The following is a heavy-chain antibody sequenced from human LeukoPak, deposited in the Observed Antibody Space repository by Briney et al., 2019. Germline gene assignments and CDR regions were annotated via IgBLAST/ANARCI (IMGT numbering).Heavy chain of an antibody. J-gene: IGHJ4*02. V-gene: IGHV4-39*01. CDR2: INYGGTT. CDR1: GGSISSDDYY. CDR3: ARYVVSGAGRYYFDY. Sequence: SETLSLTCTVSGGSISSDDYYWSWIRQPPGREMEWIASINYGGTTYYNPSLKSRVTISVDTSKNQFSLRLSSVTAADTAVYLCARYVVSGAGRYYFDYWGQGSLVTVSS. D-gene: IGHD3-10*01.